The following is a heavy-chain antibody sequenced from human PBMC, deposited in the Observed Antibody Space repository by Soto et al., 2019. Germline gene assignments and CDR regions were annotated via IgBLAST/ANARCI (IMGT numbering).Heavy chain of an antibody. CDR2: IVVGSGNT. Sequence: SVKVSCKASGFTFTSSAVQWVRQARGQRLEWIGWIVVGSGNTNYAQKFQERVTITRDMSTSTAYMELSSLRSEDTAVYYCAAAAHFDWLLSSWFDPWGQGTLVTV. D-gene: IGHD3-9*01. J-gene: IGHJ5*02. V-gene: IGHV1-58*01. CDR1: GFTFTSSA. CDR3: AAAAHFDWLLSSWFDP.